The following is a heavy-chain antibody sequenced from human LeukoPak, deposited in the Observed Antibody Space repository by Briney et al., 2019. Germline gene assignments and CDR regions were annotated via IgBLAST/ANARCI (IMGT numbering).Heavy chain of an antibody. J-gene: IGHJ4*02. Sequence: SETLSLTCAVYGGSFSGYYWSWIRQPPGKGLEWIGEINHSGSTNYNPSLKSRVTISVDTSKNQFSLKLSSVTAADTAVYYCARDLAGEGPGYFDYWGQGTLVTVSS. CDR1: GGSFSGYY. CDR2: INHSGST. D-gene: IGHD7-27*01. V-gene: IGHV4-34*01. CDR3: ARDLAGEGPGYFDY.